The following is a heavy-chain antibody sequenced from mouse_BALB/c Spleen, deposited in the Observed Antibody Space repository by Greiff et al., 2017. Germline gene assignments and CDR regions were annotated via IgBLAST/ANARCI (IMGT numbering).Heavy chain of an antibody. CDR3: ARIGYRYYYAMDY. J-gene: IGHJ4*01. Sequence: EVKLVESGPGLVKPSQSLSLTCTVTGYSITSDYAWNWIRQFPGNKLEWMGYISYSGSTSYNPSLKSRISITRDTSKNQFFLQLNSVTTEDTATYYCARIGYRYYYAMDYWGQGTSVTVSS. CDR1: GYSITSDYA. D-gene: IGHD2-2*01. CDR2: ISYSGST. V-gene: IGHV3-2*02.